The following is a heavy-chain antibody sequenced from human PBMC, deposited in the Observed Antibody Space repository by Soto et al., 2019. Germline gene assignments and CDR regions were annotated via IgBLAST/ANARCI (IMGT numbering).Heavy chain of an antibody. V-gene: IGHV3-30*18. D-gene: IGHD2-2*01. CDR2: ISYDGSNK. Sequence: QVQLVESGGDVVQPGRSLRLSCAASGFTFSSYGMHWVRQAPGKGLEWVAVISYDGSNKYYADSVKGRFTISRDNSKNTLYLQMNSLRAEDTAVYYCAKSTSCDYWGQGTLVTVSS. CDR1: GFTFSSYG. CDR3: AKSTSCDY. J-gene: IGHJ4*02.